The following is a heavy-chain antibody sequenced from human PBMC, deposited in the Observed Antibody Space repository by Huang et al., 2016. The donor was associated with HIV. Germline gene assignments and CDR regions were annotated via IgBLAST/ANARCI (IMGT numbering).Heavy chain of an antibody. Sequence: QVQLVQSGAEVRKPGGSVKVSCEASGYSFASYDINWVRQATGQGLEWIGWKNPNSGNTVYAQKFHGRVTMTRNTSISTAYMELSSLGSEDTAKYFCVRGWYIAALPYFDYWGQGTLVTVSS. CDR1: GYSFASYD. CDR3: VRGWYIAALPYFDY. CDR2: KNPNSGNT. D-gene: IGHD6-6*01. J-gene: IGHJ4*02. V-gene: IGHV1-8*01.